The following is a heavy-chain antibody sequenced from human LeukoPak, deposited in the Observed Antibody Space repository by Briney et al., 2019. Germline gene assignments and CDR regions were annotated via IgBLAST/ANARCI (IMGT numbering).Heavy chain of an antibody. CDR2: INTDGSIT. CDR3: ARDRGPRTGFMVREAYDY. V-gene: IGHV3-74*01. D-gene: IGHD3-10*01. Sequence: GGSLRLSCAASGFTFNTYWMHWVRQAPGKGLVWVSRINTDGSITNYADSVKGRFSISRDNAKNTLYLQMSSLRAEDTAVYYCARDRGPRTGFMVREAYDYWGQGTLVTVSS. CDR1: GFTFNTYW. J-gene: IGHJ4*02.